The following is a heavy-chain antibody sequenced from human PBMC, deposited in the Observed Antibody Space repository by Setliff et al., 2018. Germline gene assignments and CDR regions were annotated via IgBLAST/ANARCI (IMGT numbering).Heavy chain of an antibody. V-gene: IGHV4-61*09. D-gene: IGHD3-3*01. CDR3: AGMSGFQYMDV. J-gene: IGHJ6*03. CDR1: DDSISSRHYY. CDR2: ISTSWST. Sequence: SETLSLTCTVSDDSISSRHYYWSWIRQPAGKGLEWLGQISTSWSTNYNPSLKGRATLSIDASKRQFSLKLTSVTAADTAVYYCAGMSGFQYMDVWGKGPTVTVSS.